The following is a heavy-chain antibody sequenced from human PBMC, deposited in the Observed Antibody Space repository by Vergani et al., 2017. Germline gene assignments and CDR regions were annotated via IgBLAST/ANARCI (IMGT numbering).Heavy chain of an antibody. CDR2: ISGSGGST. D-gene: IGHD4-17*01. CDR3: AKTFYGDLLPRYMDV. Sequence: EVQLLESGGGLVQPGGSLRLSCAASGFTFSSYAMSWVRQAPGKGLEWVSAISGSGGSTYYADSVKGRFTISRDNSKNTLCLQMNSLRAEDTAVYYCAKTFYGDLLPRYMDVWGKGTTVTVSS. CDR1: GFTFSSYA. V-gene: IGHV3-23*01. J-gene: IGHJ6*03.